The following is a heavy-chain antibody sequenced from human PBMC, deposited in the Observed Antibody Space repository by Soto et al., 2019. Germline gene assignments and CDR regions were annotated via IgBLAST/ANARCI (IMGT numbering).Heavy chain of an antibody. Sequence: PGESLKISCKGSGYIFTSYWIGWVLQMPGKGLEWMGIIYPGDSDTRYSPSFQGQVTISADKSISTAYLQWSSLKASDTAMYYCARAGGSYDILTGYYREDYYYYYYGMDVWGQGTTVTVSS. D-gene: IGHD3-9*01. J-gene: IGHJ6*02. CDR2: IYPGDSDT. CDR3: ARAGGSYDILTGYYREDYYYYYYGMDV. CDR1: GYIFTSYW. V-gene: IGHV5-51*01.